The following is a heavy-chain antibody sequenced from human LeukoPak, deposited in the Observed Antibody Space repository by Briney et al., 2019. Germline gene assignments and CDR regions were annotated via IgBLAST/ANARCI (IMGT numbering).Heavy chain of an antibody. CDR3: GGASLGY. CDR2: ISYDGTNK. CDR1: GFTFSSYG. D-gene: IGHD7-27*01. V-gene: IGHV3-30*03. J-gene: IGHJ4*02. Sequence: GGSLRLSCAASGFTFSSYGMHWVRQAPGKGLEWVAVISYDGTNKYYADSVKGRFIISRDNSKNTLYLQMNSLRAEDAAVYYCGGASLGYWGQGTLVTVSS.